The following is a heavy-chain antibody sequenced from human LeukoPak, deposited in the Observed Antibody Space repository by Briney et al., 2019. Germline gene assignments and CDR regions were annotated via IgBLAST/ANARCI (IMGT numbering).Heavy chain of an antibody. CDR3: ATDLDYTFDY. Sequence: HPGGSLRLSCTASGFPFRVRWMHWVRQAPGKGLVWISLIKKDGFFSTYADSVKGRFTISRDDAKNTLYLQMDSLRADDTAVYYCATDLDYTFDYCGRGTLVTVSS. CDR2: IKKDGFFS. CDR1: GFPFRVRW. V-gene: IGHV3-74*03. D-gene: IGHD4-11*01. J-gene: IGHJ4*02.